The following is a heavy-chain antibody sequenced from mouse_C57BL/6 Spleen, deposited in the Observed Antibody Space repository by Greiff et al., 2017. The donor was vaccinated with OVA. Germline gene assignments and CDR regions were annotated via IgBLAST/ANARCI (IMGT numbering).Heavy chain of an antibody. CDR3: ARGGWLLPVAY. CDR2: INPNNGGT. D-gene: IGHD2-3*01. Sequence: EVQLQQSGPELVKPGASVKIPCKASGYTFTDYNMDWVKQSHGKSLEWIGDINPNNGGTIYNQKFKGKATVTVDKSSSTAYMELRSLTSEDTAVYYCARGGWLLPVAYWGQGTLVTVAA. V-gene: IGHV1-18*01. J-gene: IGHJ3*01. CDR1: GYTFTDYN.